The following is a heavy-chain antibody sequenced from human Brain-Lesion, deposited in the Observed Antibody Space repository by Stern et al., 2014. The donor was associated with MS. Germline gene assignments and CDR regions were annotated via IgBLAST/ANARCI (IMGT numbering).Heavy chain of an antibody. Sequence: MQLVESGPGLVKPSGTLSLTCAVSGGSISSSNWGSWVRQSPGKGLAGIGEIYHSGGTKYSPSFESRVIISVDKSKNQFSLKLSYVTAADTAVYYCARELPDLNAFDIWGQGTMVTVSS. D-gene: IGHD1-14*01. J-gene: IGHJ3*02. CDR3: ARELPDLNAFDI. CDR1: GGSISSSNW. V-gene: IGHV4-4*02. CDR2: IYHSGGT.